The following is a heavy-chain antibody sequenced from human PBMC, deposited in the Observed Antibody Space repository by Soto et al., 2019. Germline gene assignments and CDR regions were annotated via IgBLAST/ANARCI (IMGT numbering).Heavy chain of an antibody. Sequence: QVQLQESGPGLVKPSQTLSLTCTVSGGSISSGGYYWSWIRQHPGKGLEWIGYIYYSGSTYYNPSLKSRVTLAVDTSKTQFSLKLSSVTAEDTAENYWARVRGGGPFDTLRQGTLVTLSS. D-gene: IGHD1-26*01. CDR2: IYYSGST. V-gene: IGHV4-31*03. J-gene: IGHJ4*02. CDR1: GGSISSGGYY. CDR3: ARVRGGGPFDT.